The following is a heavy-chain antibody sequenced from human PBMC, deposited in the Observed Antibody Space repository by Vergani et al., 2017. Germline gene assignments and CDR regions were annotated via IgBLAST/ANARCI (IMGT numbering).Heavy chain of an antibody. CDR2: IYYSGST. CDR1: GGSISSYY. CDR3: ASVYCGCDCHYDY. D-gene: IGHD2-21*01. Sequence: QVQLQESGPGLVKPSETLSLTCTVSGGSISSYYWSWIRQPPGKGLEWIGYIYYSGSTNYNPSLKSRVTISVDTSKNQFSLKLSSVTAADTAVYYCASVYCGCDCHYDYWGQGTLVTVSS. J-gene: IGHJ4*02. V-gene: IGHV4-59*01.